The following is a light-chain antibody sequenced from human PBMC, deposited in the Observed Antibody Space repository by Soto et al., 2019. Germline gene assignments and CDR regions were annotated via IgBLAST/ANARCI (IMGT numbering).Light chain of an antibody. V-gene: IGKV1-27*01. CDR1: QGIRNY. J-gene: IGKJ1*01. Sequence: DIQMTQSPSSLSASVGDRVSITCRASQGIRNYLAWYQQRPGKAPKLLIYATSTLQTGLPSRFSGSGSGTEFTLTISSLQPEDFGIYYCQQYINWPWTFGQGTKVDIK. CDR2: ATS. CDR3: QQYINWPWT.